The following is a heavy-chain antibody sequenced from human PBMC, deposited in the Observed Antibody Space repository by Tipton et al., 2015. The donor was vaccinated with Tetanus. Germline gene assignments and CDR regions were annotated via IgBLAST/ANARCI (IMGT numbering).Heavy chain of an antibody. CDR2: ISSSGST. CDR3: TRANHEFPKKGPFDS. D-gene: IGHD3-10*01. V-gene: IGHV4-61*08. CDR1: GGPLRSGDHY. Sequence: TLSLTCTVSGGPLRSGDHYWSWIRQPPGKGLEWLAYISSSGSTNSNYSLKSRITISRDTSKNQFSLKLASVTAADTAAYYCTRANHEFPKKGPFDSWGQGTLVIVS. J-gene: IGHJ4*02.